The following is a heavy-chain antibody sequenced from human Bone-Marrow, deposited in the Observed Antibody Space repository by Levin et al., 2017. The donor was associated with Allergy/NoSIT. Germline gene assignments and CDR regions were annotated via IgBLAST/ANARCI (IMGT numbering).Heavy chain of an antibody. D-gene: IGHD3-10*01. Sequence: PSETLSLTCAVFGGSFNDYFWTWIRQSPGKGLEWIGEINHGGSSTYNPSLKSRVTMSVDTSKNQFSLSLTSVTAADAAVYFCARGASNWSINMVRGLIERRPYYYMDVWGKGTTVTVSS. V-gene: IGHV4-34*01. J-gene: IGHJ6*03. CDR3: ARGASNWSINMVRGLIERRPYYYMDV. CDR1: GGSFNDYF. CDR2: INHGGSS.